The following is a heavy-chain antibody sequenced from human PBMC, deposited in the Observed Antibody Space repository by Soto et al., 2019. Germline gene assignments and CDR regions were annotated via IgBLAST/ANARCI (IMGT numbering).Heavy chain of an antibody. J-gene: IGHJ6*02. V-gene: IGHV4-59*01. D-gene: IGHD6-13*01. Sequence: PSETLSLTCTVSGGSISSYYWSWIRQPPGKGLEWIGYIYYSGSTNYNPSLKSRVTISVDTSKNQFSLKLSSVTAADTAVYYCARGVSSSSWYVGRTYYYYGMDAWGQGTTVTVSS. CDR3: ARGVSSSSWYVGRTYYYYGMDA. CDR2: IYYSGST. CDR1: GGSISSYY.